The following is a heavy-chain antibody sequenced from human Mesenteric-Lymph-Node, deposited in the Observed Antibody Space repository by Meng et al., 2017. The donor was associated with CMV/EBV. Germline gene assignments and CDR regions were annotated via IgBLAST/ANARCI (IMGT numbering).Heavy chain of an antibody. J-gene: IGHJ4*02. CDR3: AREGVRTVYFDL. CDR2: IKRSGDYI. CDR1: GFTFSRYW. V-gene: IGHV3-21*06. Sequence: GESLKISCAASGFTFSRYWMHWVRQAPGKGLEWVSSIKRSGDYIYYAGSVEGRFTISRDNAKNSLYLQMNSLRAEDTAIYYCAREGVRTVYFDLLGQGTLVTVSS. D-gene: IGHD2-8*01.